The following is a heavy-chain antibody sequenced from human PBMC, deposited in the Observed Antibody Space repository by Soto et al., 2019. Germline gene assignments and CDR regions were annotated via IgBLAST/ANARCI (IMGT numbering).Heavy chain of an antibody. Sequence: SETLSLTCAVYGGSFSGYSWTWIRQPPGTGLEWIGEINHSGSTNYNPSLKSRVTISVDTSKNQFSLKLSSVTAADTAVYYCARRRSYGDSDYRGQGTLVTVSS. CDR2: INHSGST. J-gene: IGHJ4*02. D-gene: IGHD4-17*01. CDR3: ARRRSYGDSDY. V-gene: IGHV4-34*01. CDR1: GGSFSGYS.